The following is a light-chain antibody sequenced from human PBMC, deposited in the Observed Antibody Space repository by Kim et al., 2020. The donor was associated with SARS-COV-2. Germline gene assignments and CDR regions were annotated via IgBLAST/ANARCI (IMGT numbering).Light chain of an antibody. CDR3: QQYGDSPRWT. CDR2: GAS. Sequence: PGERATLASRATESVSGNHLAWYQKKPGQAPRLLIYGASSRATGIPDRFSGSGSAADFTLTISRLEPEDFAVYYCQQYGDSPRWTFGQGTKVDIK. V-gene: IGKV3-20*01. CDR1: ESVSGNH. J-gene: IGKJ1*01.